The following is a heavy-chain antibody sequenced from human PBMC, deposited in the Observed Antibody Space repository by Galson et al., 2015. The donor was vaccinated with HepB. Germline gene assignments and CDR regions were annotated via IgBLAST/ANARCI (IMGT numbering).Heavy chain of an antibody. CDR2: IIPILGIA. J-gene: IGHJ3*02. D-gene: IGHD6-13*01. Sequence: SVKVSCKASGGTFSSYTISWVRQAPGQGLEWMGRIIPILGIANYAQKFQGGVTITADKSTSTAYMELSSLRSEDTAVYYCARDLDSSSWAFDIWGQGTMVTVSS. V-gene: IGHV1-69*04. CDR3: ARDLDSSSWAFDI. CDR1: GGTFSSYT.